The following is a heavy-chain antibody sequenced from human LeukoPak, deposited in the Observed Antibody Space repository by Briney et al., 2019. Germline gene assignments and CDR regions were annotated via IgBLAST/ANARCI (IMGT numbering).Heavy chain of an antibody. CDR3: ARVSGYSGSVDY. Sequence: GASVKVSCKASGYTFTSNGITWVRQAPGQGLEWVGWISCHNGDTRYAQKFQGRVTVTKDTSTSTVYMELRSLRSDDTAVYYCARVSGYSGSVDYWGQGTLVTVSS. CDR1: GYTFTSNG. J-gene: IGHJ4*02. V-gene: IGHV1-18*04. D-gene: IGHD1-26*01. CDR2: ISCHNGDT.